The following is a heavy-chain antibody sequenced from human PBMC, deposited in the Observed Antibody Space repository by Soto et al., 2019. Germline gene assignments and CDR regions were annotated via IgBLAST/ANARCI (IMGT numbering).Heavy chain of an antibody. D-gene: IGHD3-22*01. J-gene: IGHJ4*02. CDR2: ISSSSSYI. Sequence: EVQLVESGGGLVKPGGSLRLSCAASGFTFSSYSMNWVRQAPGKGLEWVSSISSSSSYIYYADSVKGRFTISRDNAKNSLYLQMNSLRAEDTAVYYCAGWGYYYDSSGGFDYWGQGTLVTVSS. CDR3: AGWGYYYDSSGGFDY. CDR1: GFTFSSYS. V-gene: IGHV3-21*01.